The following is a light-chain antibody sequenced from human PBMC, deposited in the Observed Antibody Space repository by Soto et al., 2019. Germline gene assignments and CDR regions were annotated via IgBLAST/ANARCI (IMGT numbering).Light chain of an antibody. V-gene: IGLV1-44*01. J-gene: IGLJ1*01. CDR2: SNN. Sequence: QSVLTQPPSASGTPGQRVTISCSGSYSNIGSKPVNWYQQFPGTAPKLLIYSNNQRPSGVPDRFFGSKSGTSASLAISGLQSEDEADYYCAAWDDSLNVYVFGTGTKLTVL. CDR1: YSNIGSKP. CDR3: AAWDDSLNVYV.